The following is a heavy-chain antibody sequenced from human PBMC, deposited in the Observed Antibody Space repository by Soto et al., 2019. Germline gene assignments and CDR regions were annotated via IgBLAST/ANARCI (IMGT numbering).Heavy chain of an antibody. D-gene: IGHD6-6*01. V-gene: IGHV4-34*01. CDR2: INHSGST. Sequence: QVQLQQWGAGLLKPSETLSLTCAVYGGSFSGYYWSWIRQPPGKGLEWIGEINHSGSTNYNPSLRCRVTISVDTSKNQFSLKLSSVTAADTAVYYCARVLAARQFDYWGQGTLVTVSS. CDR3: ARVLAARQFDY. J-gene: IGHJ4*02. CDR1: GGSFSGYY.